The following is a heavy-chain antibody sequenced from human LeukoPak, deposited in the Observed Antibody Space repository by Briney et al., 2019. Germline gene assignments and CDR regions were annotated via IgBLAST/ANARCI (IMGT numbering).Heavy chain of an antibody. CDR3: ARVGDSDAFDI. Sequence: ASVKVSCKAFGYTFTSDYMHWVRQAPGQGPEWMGVISPSGGSTTYAQKFQGRVTLTRDMSTSTDYLELSSLRSEDTAVYYCARVGDSDAFDIWGQGTMVTVSS. J-gene: IGHJ3*02. V-gene: IGHV1-46*01. D-gene: IGHD2-21*02. CDR1: GYTFTSDY. CDR2: ISPSGGST.